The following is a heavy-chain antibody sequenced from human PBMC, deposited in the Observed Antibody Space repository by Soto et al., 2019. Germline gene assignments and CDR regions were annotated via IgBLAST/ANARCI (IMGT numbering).Heavy chain of an antibody. D-gene: IGHD2-2*01. Sequence: EMQLVESGGGLVQPGGSLRLSCAASGFTFSSYWMSWVRQAPGKGLEWVANIKQDGSEKYYVDSVKGRFTISRDNAKNSLYVQMNSLRVEDTAVYYCARIVEPAYWYFDLWGRGTLVTVSS. V-gene: IGHV3-7*01. CDR3: ARIVEPAYWYFDL. J-gene: IGHJ2*01. CDR2: IKQDGSEK. CDR1: GFTFSSYW.